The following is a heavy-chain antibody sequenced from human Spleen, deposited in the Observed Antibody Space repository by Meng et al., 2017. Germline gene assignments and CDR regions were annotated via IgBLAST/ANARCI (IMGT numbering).Heavy chain of an antibody. CDR1: GGSITSDY. Sequence: SETLSLTCTVSGGSITSDYWSWIRQPPGKGLEWIGYIYDTGSTNHNPSLKSRVSISVDTSKNQFSLRLSSVTAADTAVYYCARPSRDGLNSYFDYWGQGKLVTVSS. D-gene: IGHD5-24*01. CDR2: IYDTGST. V-gene: IGHV4-59*01. CDR3: ARPSRDGLNSYFDY. J-gene: IGHJ4*02.